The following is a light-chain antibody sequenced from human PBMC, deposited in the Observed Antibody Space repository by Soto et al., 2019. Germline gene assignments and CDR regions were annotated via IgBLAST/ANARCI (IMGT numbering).Light chain of an antibody. CDR1: QSLLHSNGYNY. Sequence: DIVMTQSPLSLPVTPGEPASISCRSSQSLLHSNGYNYLDWYLQKPGQSPQLLIYLGSNRASGVPDRFSGSGSGTDFTLKISRVEAEDVGVYYCMQALHTPFTFGGGTKVVIK. CDR3: MQALHTPFT. J-gene: IGKJ4*01. CDR2: LGS. V-gene: IGKV2-28*01.